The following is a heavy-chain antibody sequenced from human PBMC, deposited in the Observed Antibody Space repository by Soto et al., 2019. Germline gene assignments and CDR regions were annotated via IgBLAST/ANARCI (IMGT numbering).Heavy chain of an antibody. Sequence: EVQLLESGGGLVQPGGSLRLSCAASGFTFSSYAMSWVRQAPGKGLEWVSAISGSGGSTYYADSVKGRFTISRDNSKNTLDLQMNSLRAEDTAVYYCARSDYSYDRALTDYWGQGTLVTVSS. CDR3: ARSDYSYDRALTDY. D-gene: IGHD5-18*01. CDR1: GFTFSSYA. CDR2: ISGSGGST. J-gene: IGHJ4*02. V-gene: IGHV3-23*01.